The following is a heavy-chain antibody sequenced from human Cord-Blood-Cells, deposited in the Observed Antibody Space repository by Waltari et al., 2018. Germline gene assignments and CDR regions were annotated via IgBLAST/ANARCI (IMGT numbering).Heavy chain of an antibody. CDR2: SDPEDGET. Sequence: QVQLVQSGAEVKKPGASVKVSCKVSGYTLTEVSMHWLRQPPGKGLEWMGGSDPEDGETIYAQKFQGRVTMTEDTSTDTAYMELSSLRSEDTAVYYCATSGSSPPPYNWFDPWGQGTLVTVSS. D-gene: IGHD1-26*01. V-gene: IGHV1-24*01. CDR1: GYTLTEVS. J-gene: IGHJ5*02. CDR3: ATSGSSPPPYNWFDP.